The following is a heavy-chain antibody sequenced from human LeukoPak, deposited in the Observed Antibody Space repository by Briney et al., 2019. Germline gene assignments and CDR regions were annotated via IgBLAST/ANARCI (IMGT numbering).Heavy chain of an antibody. CDR1: GGSFSGYY. D-gene: IGHD7-27*01. CDR2: INHSGST. Sequence: KPSETLSLTCAVYGGSFSGYYWSWIRQPPGKGLEWIGEINHSGSTNYNPSLKSRVTISVDTSKNQFSLKLSSVTAADTAVYYCAREKRPWGSGWFDPWGQGTLVTVSS. V-gene: IGHV4-34*01. CDR3: AREKRPWGSGWFDP. J-gene: IGHJ5*02.